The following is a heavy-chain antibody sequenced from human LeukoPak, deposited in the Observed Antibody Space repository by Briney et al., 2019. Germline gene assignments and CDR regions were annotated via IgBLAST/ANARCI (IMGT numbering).Heavy chain of an antibody. V-gene: IGHV1-18*04. D-gene: IGHD6-13*01. CDR2: ISGNNGNT. CDR3: ARDSSSWYLDYYYGMDV. J-gene: IGHJ6*04. Sequence: GSVRVSCTASGYTFTSYGMSWVRQAPGKGLEWMGWISGNNGNTNYAQELQGRVTITTDTSTSTAYMELRSLRSDDTAVYYCARDSSSWYLDYYYGMDVWGKGTTVTVSS. CDR1: GYTFTSYG.